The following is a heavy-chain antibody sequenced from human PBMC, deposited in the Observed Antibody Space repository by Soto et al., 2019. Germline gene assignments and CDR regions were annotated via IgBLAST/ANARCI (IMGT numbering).Heavy chain of an antibody. Sequence: SETLSLTCSVTGASVSTYSWSWIRQSPGKGLEWIGYIHYSGGTNYTPSLRSRVTTSVDTSKNQLSLNLTSLTAADTAVYYCARGGTYGSAVFNWFDPWGQGTLVTVYS. CDR2: IHYSGGT. J-gene: IGHJ5*02. D-gene: IGHD3-10*01. CDR1: GASVSTYS. CDR3: ARGGTYGSAVFNWFDP. V-gene: IGHV4-59*02.